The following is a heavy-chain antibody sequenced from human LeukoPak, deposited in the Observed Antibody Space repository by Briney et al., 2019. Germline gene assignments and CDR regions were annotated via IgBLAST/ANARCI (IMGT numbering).Heavy chain of an antibody. CDR2: IHYSGRT. CDR1: GGSISSYY. CDR3: ARLYTSGWFDY. Sequence: SETLSLTCTVSGGSISSYYWSWIRQPPGKGLEWIGDIHYSGRTNYNPSLKSRVTISGDTSKNQFSLKLSSVTAADTAVYYCARLYTSGWFDYWGQGTLVTVPS. J-gene: IGHJ5*01. V-gene: IGHV4-59*01. D-gene: IGHD6-19*01.